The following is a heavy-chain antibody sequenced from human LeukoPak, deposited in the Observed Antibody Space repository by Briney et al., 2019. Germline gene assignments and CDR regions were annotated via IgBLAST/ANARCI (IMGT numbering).Heavy chain of an antibody. J-gene: IGHJ5*02. Sequence: GGSLRLSCAASGFTFSSYAMHWVRQAPGKGLEWVAVISYDGSNKYYADSVKGRFTISRDNSKNTLYLQMNSLRAEDTAVYYCASSPYYDFWSGYYKGFDPWGQGTLVTVSS. CDR3: ASSPYYDFWSGYYKGFDP. D-gene: IGHD3-3*01. V-gene: IGHV3-30-3*01. CDR2: ISYDGSNK. CDR1: GFTFSSYA.